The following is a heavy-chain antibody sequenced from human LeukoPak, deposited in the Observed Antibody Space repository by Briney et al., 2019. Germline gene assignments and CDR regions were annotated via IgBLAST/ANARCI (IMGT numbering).Heavy chain of an antibody. CDR1: GFTFSSYA. J-gene: IGHJ4*02. CDR2: ISYDGSNK. D-gene: IGHD3-10*01. CDR3: ARDRYYYGSGSYFDY. V-gene: IGHV3-30*04. Sequence: PGRSLRLSCAASGFTFSSYAMHWVRQAPGKGLEWVAVISYDGSNKYYADSVKGRFTISRDNSKNTLYLQMNSLRAEDTAVYYRARDRYYYGSGSYFDYWGQGTLVTVSS.